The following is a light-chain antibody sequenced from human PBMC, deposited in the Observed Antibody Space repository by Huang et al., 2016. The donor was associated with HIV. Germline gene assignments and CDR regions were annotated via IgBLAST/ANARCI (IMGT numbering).Light chain of an antibody. J-gene: IGKJ4*01. CDR3: QQRSNWHPLS. V-gene: IGKV3D-11*02. CDR2: DVA. Sequence: EIVLTQSPATLSLSPGEKATLSCRASQSVGRVAWYQQKPGQAPRLLIYDVANRATGIPARFSGSGPGTDFTLTISSLEPEDFAVYYCQQRSNWHPLSFGGGTKVEIK. CDR1: QSVGRV.